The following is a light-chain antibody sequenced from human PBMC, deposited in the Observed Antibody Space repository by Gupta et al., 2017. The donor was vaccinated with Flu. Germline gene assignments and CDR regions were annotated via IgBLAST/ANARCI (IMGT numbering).Light chain of an antibody. CDR3: QQIDSSTFVT. CDR1: QRISSF. J-gene: IGKJ2*01. CDR2: AAS. V-gene: IGKV1-39*01. Sequence: SSLHASVGDRGTITCRASQRISSFLNRYRQKPGKAPEILIYAASSGLRGVPPRFSGSGSGTDLTLTITSLQAEENGTYYCQQIDSSTFVTFGQGTKMEI.